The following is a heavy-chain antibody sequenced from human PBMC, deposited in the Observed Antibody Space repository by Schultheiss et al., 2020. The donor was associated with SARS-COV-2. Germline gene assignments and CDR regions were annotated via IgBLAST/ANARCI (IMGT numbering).Heavy chain of an antibody. J-gene: IGHJ5*02. CDR2: INHSGST. CDR1: GGSVSSGSYY. Sequence: SETLSLTCTVSGGSVSSGSYYWSWIRQPPGKGLEWIGEINHSGSTNYNPSLKSRVTISVDTSKNQFSLKLSSVTAADTAVYYCARGGTISNWFDPWGQGTLVTVSS. D-gene: IGHD2-15*01. CDR3: ARGGTISNWFDP. V-gene: IGHV4-61*01.